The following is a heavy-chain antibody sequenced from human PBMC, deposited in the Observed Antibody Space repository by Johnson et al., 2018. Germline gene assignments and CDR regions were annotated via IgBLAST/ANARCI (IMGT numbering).Heavy chain of an antibody. Sequence: QVQLQQWGAGLLKPSEPLSLTCAVYGGSFSGYYWSWIRQPPGKGLEWIGEINHSGSTNYNPSLKTRLPISLDTSKNQFSLKLSPMTPADTAVYYCARDSGIDIVVVVAASYFDYWGQGTLVTVSS. V-gene: IGHV4-34*01. J-gene: IGHJ4*02. CDR1: GGSFSGYY. CDR2: INHSGST. D-gene: IGHD2-15*01. CDR3: ARDSGIDIVVVVAASYFDY.